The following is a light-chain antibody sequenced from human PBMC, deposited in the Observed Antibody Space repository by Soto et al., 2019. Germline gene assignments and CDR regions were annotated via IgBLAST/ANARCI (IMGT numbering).Light chain of an antibody. CDR3: LQYSTYPLT. J-gene: IGKJ4*01. Sequence: DIQLTQSPSSLSASLGDRVTITCRASYNIDTCLAWCQQKPGKPPQLLIYNASTVESGVPSRFSGSGSGTEFSLTISSLQADDFASYYFLQYSTYPLTFGGGTRVDI. CDR2: NAS. V-gene: IGKV1-5*03. CDR1: YNIDTC.